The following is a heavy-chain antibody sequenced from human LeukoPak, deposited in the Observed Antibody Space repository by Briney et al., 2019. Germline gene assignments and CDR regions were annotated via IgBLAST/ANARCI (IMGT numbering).Heavy chain of an antibody. J-gene: IGHJ4*02. Sequence: SETLSLTCAVSGGSISSSNWWSWVRQPPGQGLEWIGEIYHSGSTNYNPSLKSRVTISVDKSTNQFSLKLSSVTAADTAVYYCARVYSRENYFDYWGQGTLVTVSS. CDR1: GGSISSSNW. CDR3: ARVYSRENYFDY. D-gene: IGHD5-18*01. CDR2: IYHSGST. V-gene: IGHV4-4*02.